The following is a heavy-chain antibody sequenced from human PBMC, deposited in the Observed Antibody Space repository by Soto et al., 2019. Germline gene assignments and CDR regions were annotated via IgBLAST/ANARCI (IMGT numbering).Heavy chain of an antibody. V-gene: IGHV4-30-4*01. D-gene: IGHD2-15*01. J-gene: IGHJ3*02. CDR2: IYYSGST. Sequence: QVQLQESGPGLVKPSQTLSLTCTVSGGSISSGDYYWSWIRQPPGKGLEWIGYIYYSGSTYYNPSLKSRVTISVDTSKNQFSLKLSSVTAADTAVYYCARAPLGDHSPSINCSGGSCYSAGQNAFDIWGQGTMVTVSS. CDR3: ARAPLGDHSPSINCSGGSCYSAGQNAFDI. CDR1: GGSISSGDYY.